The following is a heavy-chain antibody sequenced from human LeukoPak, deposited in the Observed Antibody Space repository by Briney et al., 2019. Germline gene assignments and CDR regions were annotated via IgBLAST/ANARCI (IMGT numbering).Heavy chain of an antibody. V-gene: IGHV4-59*12. CDR1: GGSISDYY. D-gene: IGHD3-10*01. J-gene: IGHJ4*02. Sequence: SETLSLTCTVSGGSISDYYWSWIRQPPGRGLEWIGYINYSGSTNYNPSLKSRVTISVDTSKNQFSLKLSSVTAADTAVYYCARDYGSGTYRFDYWGQGTLVTVSS. CDR2: INYSGST. CDR3: ARDYGSGTYRFDY.